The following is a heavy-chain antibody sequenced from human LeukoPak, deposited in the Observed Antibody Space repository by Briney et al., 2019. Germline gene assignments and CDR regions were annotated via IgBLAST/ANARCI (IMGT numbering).Heavy chain of an antibody. J-gene: IGHJ4*02. D-gene: IGHD6-19*01. CDR2: IYYSGST. V-gene: IGHV4-59*01. Sequence: SETLSLTCTVSGGSMSSYYWSWIRQTPGKGLEWIGYIYYSGSTNYNPSLKSRVTISVDTSKNQFSLKLSSVTAADTAVYYCARVGKSSSGWLIDYWGQGTLVTVSS. CDR3: ARVGKSSSGWLIDY. CDR1: GGSMSSYY.